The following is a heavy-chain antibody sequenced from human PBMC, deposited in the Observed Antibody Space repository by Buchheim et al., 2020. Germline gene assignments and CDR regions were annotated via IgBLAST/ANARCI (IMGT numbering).Heavy chain of an antibody. Sequence: EAQLVESGGGLVQPGGSLRISCAASAFDFNSYDMNWVRQAPGKGLEWVAFITSGGFTTYYADSLEGLFTTSRDNAENLLFLQMNSLRAEDTGVYYCARDFSGWYYFDLWGQGT. CDR2: ITSGGFTT. J-gene: IGHJ4*02. D-gene: IGHD6-19*01. CDR3: ARDFSGWYYFDL. CDR1: AFDFNSYD. V-gene: IGHV3-48*03.